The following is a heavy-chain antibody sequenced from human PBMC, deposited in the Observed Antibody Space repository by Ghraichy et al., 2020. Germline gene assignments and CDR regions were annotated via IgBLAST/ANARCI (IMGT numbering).Heavy chain of an antibody. V-gene: IGHV3-23*01. J-gene: IGHJ4*02. CDR1: GFTFSSYA. CDR3: ATEGHIAVAISGGY. CDR2: ISGSGGVT. Sequence: GGSLRLSCAASGFTFSSYAMSWVRQAPGKGLEWVSVISGSGGVTYYADSVKVRFTISRDNSKTTLYLQMNSLRAEDTAVYYCATEGHIAVAISGGYWGQGTLVTVSS. D-gene: IGHD6-19*01.